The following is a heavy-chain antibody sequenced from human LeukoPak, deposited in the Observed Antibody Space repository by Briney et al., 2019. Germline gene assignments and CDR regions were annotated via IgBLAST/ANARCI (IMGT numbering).Heavy chain of an antibody. J-gene: IGHJ6*02. Sequence: ASVKVSCKASGYTFTSYGISWVRQAPGQGLEWMGWISAYNGNTNYAQKLQGRVTMTTDTSTSTAYMELRSLRSDDTAVYYCVAPAAAGTYYYYGMDVWGRGTTVTVSS. CDR3: VAPAAAGTYYYYGMDV. CDR2: ISAYNGNT. V-gene: IGHV1-18*01. CDR1: GYTFTSYG. D-gene: IGHD6-13*01.